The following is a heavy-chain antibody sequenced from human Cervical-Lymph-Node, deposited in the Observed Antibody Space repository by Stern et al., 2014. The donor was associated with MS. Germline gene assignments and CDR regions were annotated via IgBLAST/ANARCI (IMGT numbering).Heavy chain of an antibody. CDR3: AREGGNTAEYFQH. CDR1: GFTFSSSG. CDR2: IWYDGSNT. J-gene: IGHJ1*01. V-gene: IGHV3-33*01. D-gene: IGHD4-23*01. Sequence: MQLVESGGGVVQPGRSLRLSCAASGFTFSSSGMHWVRQAPGKGLEGLAIIWYDGSNTYYADSVKGRFTISRDNSKNTLYLQMNSLRAEDTAVYYCAREGGNTAEYFQHWGQGTLVTFSS.